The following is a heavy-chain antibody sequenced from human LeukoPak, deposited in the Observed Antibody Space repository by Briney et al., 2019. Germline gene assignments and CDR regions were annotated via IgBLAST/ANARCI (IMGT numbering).Heavy chain of an antibody. CDR3: AKVSSMVRGVIDY. V-gene: IGHV4-59*04. J-gene: IGHJ4*02. Sequence: SETLSLTCTVSGGSISSYYWSWIRQPPGKGLEWIGSIYYSGSTYYNPSLKSRVTISVDTSKKQFSLKLSSVTAADTAVYYCAKVSSMVRGVIDYWGQGTLVTVSS. CDR2: IYYSGST. CDR1: GGSISSYY. D-gene: IGHD3-10*01.